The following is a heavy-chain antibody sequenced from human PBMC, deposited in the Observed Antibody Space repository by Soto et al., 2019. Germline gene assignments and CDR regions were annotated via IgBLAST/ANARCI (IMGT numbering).Heavy chain of an antibody. CDR3: AKDAEQWLVQWFDY. V-gene: IGHV3-30*04. J-gene: IGHJ4*02. CDR1: GFTFSGSA. CDR2: ISYDGSNK. Sequence: VQLVESGGGFVQPGASVKLSCAASGFTFSGSAIHWVRQAPGKGLEWVAVISYDGSNKYYADSVKGRFTISRDNSKNTLYLQMNSLRAEDTAVYYCAKDAEQWLVQWFDYWGQGTLVTVSS. D-gene: IGHD6-19*01.